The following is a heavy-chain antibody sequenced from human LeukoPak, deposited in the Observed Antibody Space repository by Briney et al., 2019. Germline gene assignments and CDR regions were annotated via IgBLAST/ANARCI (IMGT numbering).Heavy chain of an antibody. J-gene: IGHJ6*03. V-gene: IGHV4-59*01. CDR2: IYYSGST. D-gene: IGHD3-22*01. CDR3: ARASPRYYYDSSGYPRYYYYMDV. CDR1: GGSISSYY. Sequence: SETLSLTCTVSGGSISSYYWSWIRQPPGKGLEWIGYIYYSGSTNYNPSLKSRVTISVDTSKNQLSLELSSVTAADTAVYYCARASPRYYYDSSGYPRYYYYMDVWGKGTTVTVSS.